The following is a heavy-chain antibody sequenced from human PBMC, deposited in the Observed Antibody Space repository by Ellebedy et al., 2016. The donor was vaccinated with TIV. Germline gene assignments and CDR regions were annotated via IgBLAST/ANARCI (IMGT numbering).Heavy chain of an antibody. J-gene: IGHJ4*02. Sequence: SETLSLXCTVSGGSITGGDYYWGWIRQPPGKGLEWIGSIYYSGSTYYNPSLKSRVTISVDTSKNQFSLKLSSVTAADTAVYYCARLGYYGSGSYYNAGGYYFDYWGQGTLVTVSS. V-gene: IGHV4-39*07. CDR3: ARLGYYGSGSYYNAGGYYFDY. CDR1: GGSITGGDYY. CDR2: IYYSGST. D-gene: IGHD3-10*01.